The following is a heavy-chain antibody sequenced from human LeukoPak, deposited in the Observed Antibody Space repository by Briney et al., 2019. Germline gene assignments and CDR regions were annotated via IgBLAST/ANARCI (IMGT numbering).Heavy chain of an antibody. CDR2: RIPIFPAP. D-gene: IGHD5-12*01. Sequence: GSSVKVTCKASGGTFSNYAINWVRQAPGQGLEWMGGRIPIFPAPNYAPKFRGRVSITTDEATSTAYMEPNSLTSEDTAFYYCAGYDAWGQGTLVTVSS. J-gene: IGHJ5*02. CDR1: GGTFSNYA. V-gene: IGHV1-69*05. CDR3: AGYDA.